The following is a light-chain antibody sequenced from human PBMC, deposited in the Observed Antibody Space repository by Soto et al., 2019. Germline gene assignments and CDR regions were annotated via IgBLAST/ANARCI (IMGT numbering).Light chain of an antibody. CDR1: SGSVSTSYY. CDR2: NTY. V-gene: IGLV8-61*01. CDR3: VLYMGSGISV. Sequence: QTVVTQAPSFSVSPGGTVTLTCGLSSGSVSTSYYPSWYQQTPGQAPRTLIYNTYTRSSGVPDRFSASILGDKAALTITGAHADDESDYYCVLYMGSGISVFGGGTKLTVL. J-gene: IGLJ2*01.